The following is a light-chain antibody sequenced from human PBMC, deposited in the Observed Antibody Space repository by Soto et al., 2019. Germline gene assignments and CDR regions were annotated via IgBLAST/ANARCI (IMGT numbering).Light chain of an antibody. J-gene: IGKJ1*01. CDR1: QIFTSSY. CDR3: HQYGSSPRT. Sequence: EIVLTQSPGTLSLSPGERATLSCRASQIFTSSYLAWYQQKPGQAPRLLIYAASSRATGIPDRFSGSGSGTDFTLTISRLEPEDFAVYYCHQYGSSPRTFGQGTNVDIK. V-gene: IGKV3-20*01. CDR2: AAS.